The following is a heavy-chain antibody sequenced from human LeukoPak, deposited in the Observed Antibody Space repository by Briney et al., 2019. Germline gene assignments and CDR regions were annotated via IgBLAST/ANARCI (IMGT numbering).Heavy chain of an antibody. Sequence: SETLSLTCTVSGGSISSYYWSWIRQPPGKGLEWIGYIYYSGSTKYNPSLRSRVTISVDTSKNQFSLKLNSVTAADTAVYYCAREERLLWFGELYGVWFDPWGQGTLVTVSS. CDR3: AREERLLWFGELYGVWFDP. D-gene: IGHD3-10*01. CDR2: IYYSGST. CDR1: GGSISSYY. J-gene: IGHJ5*02. V-gene: IGHV4-59*01.